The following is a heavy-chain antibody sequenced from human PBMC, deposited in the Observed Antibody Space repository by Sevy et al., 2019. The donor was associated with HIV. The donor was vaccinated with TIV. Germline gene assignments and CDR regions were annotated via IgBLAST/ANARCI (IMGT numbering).Heavy chain of an antibody. D-gene: IGHD4-17*01. Sequence: ASVKVSCKASGGTFSSYAISWVRQAPGQGLEWMGGIIPIFGTANYAQKFQGRVTITADESTSTAYMELSSLRSEDTAVYYCARVGGDYLPFDYWGQGTLVTVSS. CDR3: ARVGGDYLPFDY. CDR1: GGTFSSYA. CDR2: IIPIFGTA. V-gene: IGHV1-69*13. J-gene: IGHJ4*02.